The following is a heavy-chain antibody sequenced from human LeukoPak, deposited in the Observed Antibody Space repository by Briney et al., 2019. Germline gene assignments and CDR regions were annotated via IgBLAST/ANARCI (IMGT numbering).Heavy chain of an antibody. Sequence: GGSLRLSCAASGFTFSTYAMSWARQAPGKGLEWVSTISDSGANTYYADSVRGRFTISRDNSKNTLYLQKNSLRADGTAIYYCAKSMTLQWRGFFDLWGRGTHVTVSS. D-gene: IGHD6-19*01. V-gene: IGHV3-23*01. CDR1: GFTFSTYA. CDR3: AKSMTLQWRGFFDL. J-gene: IGHJ2*01. CDR2: ISDSGANT.